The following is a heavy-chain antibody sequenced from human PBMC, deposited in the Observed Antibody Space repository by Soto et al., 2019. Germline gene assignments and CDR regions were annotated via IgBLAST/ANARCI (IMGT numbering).Heavy chain of an antibody. V-gene: IGHV1-69*13. J-gene: IGHJ6*02. Sequence: SVKVSCKASGGTFSSYAISWVRQAPGQGFEWMGGIIPIFGTANYAQKFQGRVTITADESTSTAYMELSSLRSEDTAVYYCAARGYSYGSLDYYGMDVWGQGTTVTVSS. CDR2: IIPIFGTA. CDR1: GGTFSSYA. D-gene: IGHD5-18*01. CDR3: AARGYSYGSLDYYGMDV.